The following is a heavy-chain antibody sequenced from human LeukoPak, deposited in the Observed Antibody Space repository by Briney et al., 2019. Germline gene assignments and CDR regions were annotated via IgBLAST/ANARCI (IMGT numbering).Heavy chain of an antibody. Sequence: GGSLRLSCAASGFTVSSHYMSWVRQAPGKGLEWVSVIYSGGTTYYADSVKGRFTISRDNSKNTLYLQMNSLRADETAVYYCAKDPTHYNILTGFRRRDAFDIWGQGTMVTVSS. CDR2: IYSGGTT. CDR1: GFTVSSHY. CDR3: AKDPTHYNILTGFRRRDAFDI. V-gene: IGHV3-53*05. J-gene: IGHJ3*02. D-gene: IGHD3-9*01.